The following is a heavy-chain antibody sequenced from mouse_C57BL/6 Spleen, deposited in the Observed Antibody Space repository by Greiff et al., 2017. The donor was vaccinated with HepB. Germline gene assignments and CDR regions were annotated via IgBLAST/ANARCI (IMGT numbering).Heavy chain of an antibody. CDR2: INPSTGGT. D-gene: IGHD1-1*01. J-gene: IGHJ2*01. Sequence: VQLKESGPELVKPGASVKISCKASGYSFTGYYMNWVKQSPEKSLEWIGEINPSTGGTTYNQKFKAKATLTVDKSSSTAYMQLKSLTSEDSAVYYCARKTTVGYFDYWGQGTTLTVSS. CDR3: ARKTTVGYFDY. CDR1: GYSFTGYY. V-gene: IGHV1-42*01.